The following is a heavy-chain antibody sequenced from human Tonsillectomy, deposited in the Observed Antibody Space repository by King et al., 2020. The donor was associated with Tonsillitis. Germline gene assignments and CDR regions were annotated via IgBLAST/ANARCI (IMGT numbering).Heavy chain of an antibody. J-gene: IGHJ6*02. CDR3: AKCPYDFWSGGLYYAMDV. CDR1: GFTFSTYA. Sequence: VQLVESGGGLVQPGGSLRLSCAASGFTFSTYAMTWVRQAPGKGLEWVSVMSGAGARTYHADSVKGRFTISRANSKNTLYLQMNSLRAADTADYYCAKCPYDFWSGGLYYAMDVWGQGTTVTVSS. D-gene: IGHD3-3*01. CDR2: MSGAGART. V-gene: IGHV3-23*04.